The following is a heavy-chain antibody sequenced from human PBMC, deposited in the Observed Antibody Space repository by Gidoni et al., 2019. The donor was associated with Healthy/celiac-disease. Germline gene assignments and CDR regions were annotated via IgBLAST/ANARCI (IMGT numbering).Heavy chain of an antibody. CDR2: INAGNGNT. CDR1: GYTFTSYA. D-gene: IGHD6-13*01. Sequence: QVQLVQSGAEVKKPGASVKVSCKASGYTFTSYAMHWVRQAPGQRLEWMGWINAGNGNTKYSQKFQGRVTITRDTSASTAYMELSSLRSEDTAVYYCARWGGIAAAGIFDYWGQGTLVTVSS. CDR3: ARWGGIAAAGIFDY. V-gene: IGHV1-3*01. J-gene: IGHJ4*02.